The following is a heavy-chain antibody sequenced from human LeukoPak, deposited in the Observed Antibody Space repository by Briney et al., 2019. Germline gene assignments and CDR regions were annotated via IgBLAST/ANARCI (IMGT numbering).Heavy chain of an antibody. CDR2: IYYSGST. CDR3: ARDDYYGSEY. CDR1: GGSISSYY. V-gene: IGHV4-59*01. Sequence: PSETLSLTCTVSGGSISSYYWSWIRQPPGKGLEWIGYIYYSGSTNYNPSLKSRVTISVDTSKNQFSLKLSSVTAADTAVYYCARDDYYGSEYWGQGTLVTVSS. D-gene: IGHD3-10*01. J-gene: IGHJ4*02.